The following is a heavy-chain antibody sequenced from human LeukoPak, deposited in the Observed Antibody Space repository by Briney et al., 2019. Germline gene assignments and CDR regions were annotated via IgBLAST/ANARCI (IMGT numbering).Heavy chain of an antibody. CDR3: ARDGYNSDYFDY. CDR2: IYYSGST. D-gene: IGHD5-24*01. V-gene: IGHV4-59*02. J-gene: IGHJ4*02. CDR1: GGSVISYY. Sequence: SETLSLTCTVSGGSVISYYWNWIRQPPGKGLEWIGYIYYSGSTNYNPSLKSRVTISVDTSKNQFSLRLTSVTAADTAVYYCARDGYNSDYFDYWGQGTLVTVSS.